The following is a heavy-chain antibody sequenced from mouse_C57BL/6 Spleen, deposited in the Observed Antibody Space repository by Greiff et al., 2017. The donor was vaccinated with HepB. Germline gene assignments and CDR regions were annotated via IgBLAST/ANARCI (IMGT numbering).Heavy chain of an antibody. CDR2: IDPEDGET. Sequence: EVKLVESGAELVKPGASVKLSCTASGFNIKDYYMHWVKQRTEQGLEWIGRIDPEDGETKYAPKFQGKATITADTSSNTAYLQLSSLTSEDTAVYYCARSELTGTSFDYWGQGTTLTVSS. CDR3: ARSELTGTSFDY. V-gene: IGHV14-2*01. J-gene: IGHJ2*01. CDR1: GFNIKDYY. D-gene: IGHD4-1*01.